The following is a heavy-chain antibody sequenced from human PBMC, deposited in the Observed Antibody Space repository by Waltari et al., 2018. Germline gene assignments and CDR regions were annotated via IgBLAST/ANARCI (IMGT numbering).Heavy chain of an antibody. D-gene: IGHD3-3*01. Sequence: SSYGMHWVRQAPGKGLEWVAFIRYDGSNKYYADSVKGRFTISRDNSKNTLYLQMNSLRVEDTAVYYCAKGRRIFGVVDNWFDPWGQGTLVTVSS. CDR1: SSYG. J-gene: IGHJ5*02. CDR3: AKGRRIFGVVDNWFDP. CDR2: IRYDGSNK. V-gene: IGHV3-30*02.